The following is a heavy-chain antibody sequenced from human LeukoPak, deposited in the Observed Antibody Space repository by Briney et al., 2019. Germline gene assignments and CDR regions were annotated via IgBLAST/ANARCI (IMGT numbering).Heavy chain of an antibody. D-gene: IGHD7-27*01. CDR2: MSPKSGNT. J-gene: IGHJ4*02. CDR3: VGGAPNWGFDY. CDR1: GHTFTSYD. V-gene: IGHV1-8*01. Sequence: ASVTVSCKASGHTFTSYDINWVRQATGHGFEWMGWMSPKSGNTGYAQNFQGRVTMTRDTSISTAYMELSSLRSEDTAVYYCVGGAPNWGFDYWGQGTLVTVSS.